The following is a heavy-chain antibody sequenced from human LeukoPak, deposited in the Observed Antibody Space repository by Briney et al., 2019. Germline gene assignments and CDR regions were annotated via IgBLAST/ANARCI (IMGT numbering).Heavy chain of an antibody. Sequence: GGSLRLSCAASGFTFSSCSMSWGRHASGKGLEWVANIEQNGSEKYYVDSVKGRFTIAGENAKNSLYLQLTSLRAEDTAVYYCARDGGRQWLHRDYGTDGWGQVVTVTVSS. J-gene: IGHJ6*02. CDR2: IEQNGSEK. CDR1: GFTFSSCS. V-gene: IGHV3-7*04. D-gene: IGHD2-15*01. CDR3: ARDGGRQWLHRDYGTDG.